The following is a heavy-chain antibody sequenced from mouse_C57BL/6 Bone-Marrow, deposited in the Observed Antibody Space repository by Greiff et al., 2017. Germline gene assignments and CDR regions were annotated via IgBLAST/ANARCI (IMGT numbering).Heavy chain of an antibody. CDR2: IYPRSGNT. CDR1: GYTFTSYG. Sequence: VQLQQSGAELARPGASVKLSCTASGYTFTSYGISWVKQRTGQGLEWIGEIYPRSGNTYYNEKFKGKATLTADKSSSTAYMELRSLTSEDSAVYFCARAGYGNHYAMDYWGQGTSVTVSS. D-gene: IGHD2-10*02. V-gene: IGHV1-81*01. J-gene: IGHJ4*01. CDR3: ARAGYGNHYAMDY.